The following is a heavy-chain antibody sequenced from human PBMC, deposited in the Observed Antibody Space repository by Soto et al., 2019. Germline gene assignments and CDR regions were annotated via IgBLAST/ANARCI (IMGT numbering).Heavy chain of an antibody. CDR1: GYTFINYY. J-gene: IGHJ5*02. CDR2: MNPGSGKT. D-gene: IGHD4-4*01. Sequence: ASVKVSCKASGYTFINYYISWVRQATGQGLEWMGWMNPGSGKTGYANKFQGRVTMTRDASTSTAHLELSSLTSEDTAVYYCARMASSGTVKCFDPWGQGTLVTVSS. V-gene: IGHV1-8*02. CDR3: ARMASSGTVKCFDP.